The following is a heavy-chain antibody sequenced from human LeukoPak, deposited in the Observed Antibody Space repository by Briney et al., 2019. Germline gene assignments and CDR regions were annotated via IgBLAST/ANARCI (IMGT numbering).Heavy chain of an antibody. CDR2: INHSGST. V-gene: IGHV4-34*01. CDR3: ARGTIFANHVNWFDP. J-gene: IGHJ5*02. Sequence: SETLSLTCAVSGGSFSGYYWSWIRQPPGKGLEWIGEINHSGSTNYNPSLKSRVTISVDTSKNQFSLKLSSVTAADTAVYYCARGTIFANHVNWFDPWGQGTLVTVSS. CDR1: GGSFSGYY. D-gene: IGHD3-3*01.